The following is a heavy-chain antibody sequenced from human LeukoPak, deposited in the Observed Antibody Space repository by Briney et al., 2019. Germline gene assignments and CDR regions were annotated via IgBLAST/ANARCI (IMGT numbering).Heavy chain of an antibody. J-gene: IGHJ3*02. V-gene: IGHV3-53*01. CDR3: AREDNRGVYDDGFDI. D-gene: IGHD5/OR15-5a*01. Sequence: GGSLRLSCAASGFIVSNNFMYWVRQAPGKGLEWVSVIHSDGNTLYADSVEGRFTISRDNFKNTVYLQMSSLRAEDTAVYYCAREDNRGVYDDGFDIWGQGTMVTVSS. CDR2: IHSDGNT. CDR1: GFIVSNNF.